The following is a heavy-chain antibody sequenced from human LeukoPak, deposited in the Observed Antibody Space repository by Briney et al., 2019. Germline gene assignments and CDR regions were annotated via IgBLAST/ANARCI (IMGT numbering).Heavy chain of an antibody. Sequence: GGSLRLSCAASGFTVSSNYMSWVRQAPGKGLEGVSVIYSGGSTYYADSVKGRFTISRDNSKNTLYLQMNSLRAEDTAVYYCARGKSSGAFDIWGQGTMVTVSS. V-gene: IGHV3-66*01. CDR3: ARGKSSGAFDI. J-gene: IGHJ3*02. D-gene: IGHD3-10*01. CDR1: GFTVSSNY. CDR2: IYSGGST.